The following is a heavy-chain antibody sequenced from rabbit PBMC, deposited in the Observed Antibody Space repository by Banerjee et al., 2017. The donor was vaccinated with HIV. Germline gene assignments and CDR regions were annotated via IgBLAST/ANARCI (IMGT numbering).Heavy chain of an antibody. D-gene: IGHD4-2*01. CDR1: GFSFSSNYW. CDR2: IYTGSGSI. Sequence: QEQLEESGGDLVKPGASLTLTCTASGFSFSSNYWICWVRQAPGKGLEWIACIYTGSGSIWYASWAKGRFTISKTSSTTVTLQMTSLTAADTATYFCARDAGYAGSNLWGQGTLVTVS. CDR3: ARDAGYAGSNL. J-gene: IGHJ4*01. V-gene: IGHV1S45*01.